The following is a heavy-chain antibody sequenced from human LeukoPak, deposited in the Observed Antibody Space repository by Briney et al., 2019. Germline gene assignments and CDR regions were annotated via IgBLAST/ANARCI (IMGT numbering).Heavy chain of an antibody. Sequence: ASVKVSCKASGYTFTSYAMHWVRQAPGQRLEWMGWINAGNGNTKYSQKFQGRVTITRDTSASTAYMELSSLRSEDTAVYYCARGWRVITMVTDAFDIWGQGTMVTVSS. CDR2: INAGNGNT. CDR1: GYTFTSYA. V-gene: IGHV1-3*01. J-gene: IGHJ3*02. CDR3: ARGWRVITMVTDAFDI. D-gene: IGHD3-10*01.